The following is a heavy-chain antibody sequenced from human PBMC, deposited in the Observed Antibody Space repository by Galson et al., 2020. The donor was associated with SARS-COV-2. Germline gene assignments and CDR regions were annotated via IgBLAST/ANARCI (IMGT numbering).Heavy chain of an antibody. Sequence: ASAKVSCKVSGYTLTELSMHWVRQAPGKGLEWMGGFDPEDGETIYAQKFQGRVTMTEDTSTDTAYMELSSLRSEDTAVYYCATDFAIFGVVILHYWGEGALVTVSS. CDR3: ATDFAIFGVVILHY. J-gene: IGHJ4*02. CDR1: GYTLTELS. D-gene: IGHD3-3*01. V-gene: IGHV1-24*01. CDR2: FDPEDGET.